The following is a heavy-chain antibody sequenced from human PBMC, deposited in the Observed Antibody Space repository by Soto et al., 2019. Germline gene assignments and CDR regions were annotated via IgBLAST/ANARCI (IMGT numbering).Heavy chain of an antibody. J-gene: IGHJ6*02. V-gene: IGHV3-33*01. CDR1: GFTFNNYG. Sequence: QVQLVESGGGVVQPGRSLRLSCAASGFTFNNYGMHWVRQAPGKGLEWVAVIWNDGNGYYYANSVKGRFTISRDNSKITLYLQMSSLRAEDTAVYYCARRQISPPPRGAASARGGMDGWGQGTTVTVSS. CDR3: ARRQISPPPRGAASARGGMDG. CDR2: IWNDGNGY. D-gene: IGHD6-13*01.